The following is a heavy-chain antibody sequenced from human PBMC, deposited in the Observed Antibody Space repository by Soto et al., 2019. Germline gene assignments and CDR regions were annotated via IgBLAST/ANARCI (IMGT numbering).Heavy chain of an antibody. CDR3: ARDLAPAAIAGDAFDL. J-gene: IGHJ3*01. D-gene: IGHD2-2*02. Sequence: QVRLVQSGAEVKKPGSSVKVSWKASGGTFTSYGISWVRQAPGQGLEWMGETIPVFGSGNYAQKFQGRVTITVDGSSTTSYMELSSLRSEDTAVYYCARDLAPAAIAGDAFDLWGQGTMVTVSS. CDR1: GGTFTSYG. CDR2: TIPVFGSG. V-gene: IGHV1-69*01.